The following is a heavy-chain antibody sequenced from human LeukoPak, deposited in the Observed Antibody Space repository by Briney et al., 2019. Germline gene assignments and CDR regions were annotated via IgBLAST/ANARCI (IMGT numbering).Heavy chain of an antibody. CDR3: ARDCDSRDPRHYVWGSYRPNGWFDP. V-gene: IGHV3-7*01. Sequence: GGSLRLSCAASGFTFSSYWMSWVRQAPGKGLEWVANIKQDGSEKYYVDSVKGRFTISRDNAKNSLYLQMNSLRAEDTAVYYCARDCDSRDPRHYVWGSYRPNGWFDPWGQGTLVTVSS. CDR1: GFTFSSYW. D-gene: IGHD3-16*02. J-gene: IGHJ5*02. CDR2: IKQDGSEK.